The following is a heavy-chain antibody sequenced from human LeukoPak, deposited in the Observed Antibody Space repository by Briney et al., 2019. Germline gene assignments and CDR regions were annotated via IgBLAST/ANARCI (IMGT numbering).Heavy chain of an antibody. V-gene: IGHV4-4*07. CDR3: ARQLASAGTAGFDF. CDR2: IYSTGSA. CDR1: GGSISSYY. J-gene: IGHJ4*02. Sequence: SETLSLTCTASGGSISSYYWSWIRQPAGKGLEWIGRIYSTGSANYNPSLKSRVTMSVDTSKNQFSLRLRSVTAADTAVYYCARQLASAGTAGFDFWGQGALVTVSS. D-gene: IGHD6-13*01.